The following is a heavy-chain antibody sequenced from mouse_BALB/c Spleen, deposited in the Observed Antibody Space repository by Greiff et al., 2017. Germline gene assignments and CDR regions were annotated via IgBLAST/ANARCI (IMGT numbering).Heavy chain of an antibody. Sequence: VQLQQSGAELVRSGASVKLSCTASGFNIKDYYMHWVKQRPKQGLEWIGWIDPENGDTEYAPKFQGKATMTADTSSNTAYLQLSSLTSEDTAVYYCFYYDYDDYAMDYWGQGTSVTVSS. CDR3: FYYDYDDYAMDY. CDR1: GFNIKDYY. D-gene: IGHD2-4*01. CDR2: IDPENGDT. V-gene: IGHV14-4*02. J-gene: IGHJ4*01.